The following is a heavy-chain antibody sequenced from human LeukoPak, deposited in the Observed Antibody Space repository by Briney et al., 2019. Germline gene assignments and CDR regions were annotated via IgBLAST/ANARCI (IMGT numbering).Heavy chain of an antibody. CDR2: IYYSGST. V-gene: IGHV4-61*01. J-gene: IGHJ4*02. Sequence: SETPSLTCTVSGGSVNSGNYYWNWIRQPPGKGLEWIGYIYYSGSTNYNPSLKSRITMSVDTSKNQLSLKLSSVTAADTAMYYCARAVVVVVPTTGTYYFDYWGQGALVTVSS. D-gene: IGHD2-15*01. CDR1: GGSVNSGNYY. CDR3: ARAVVVVVPTTGTYYFDY.